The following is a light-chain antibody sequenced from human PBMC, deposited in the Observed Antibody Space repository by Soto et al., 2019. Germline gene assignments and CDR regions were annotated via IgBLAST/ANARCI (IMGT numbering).Light chain of an antibody. V-gene: IGLV4-69*01. CDR3: QTQRV. CDR2: VNSDGSH. Sequence: QTVVTQSSSASASLGASVKLTCTLSSGHSSYAIAWHQQQPEKGPRYLMKVNSDGSHIKGDGIPDRFSGSSSGAERYLTISSLQSEDEADYYCQTQRVFGGGTKLTVL. CDR1: SGHSSYA. J-gene: IGLJ2*01.